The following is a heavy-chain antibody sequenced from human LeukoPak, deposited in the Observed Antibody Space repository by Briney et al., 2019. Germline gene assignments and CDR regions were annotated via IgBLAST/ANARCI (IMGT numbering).Heavy chain of an antibody. V-gene: IGHV1-46*01. CDR3: ARGAGVVPAPYYYYYGMDV. Sequence: GASVKVSCKASGYTFTSYYMHWVRQAPGQGLEWMGIINPSGGSTSYAQKFQGRVTMTRDTSTSTVYMELSSLRSEDTAVYYCARGAGVVPAPYYYYYGMDVWGQGTTVTVSS. CDR2: INPSGGST. CDR1: GYTFTSYY. D-gene: IGHD2-2*01. J-gene: IGHJ6*02.